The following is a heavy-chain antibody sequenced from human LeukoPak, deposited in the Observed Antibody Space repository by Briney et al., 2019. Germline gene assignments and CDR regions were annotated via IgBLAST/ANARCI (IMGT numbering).Heavy chain of an antibody. Sequence: PSETLSLTCTVSGGSISSSSYYWGWIRQPPGKGLEWIGSIYYSGSTYYNPSLKSRVTISVDTSKNQFSLKLSSVTAADTAVYYCARGMATIKGYFDYWGQGTLVTVSS. CDR3: ARGMATIKGYFDY. J-gene: IGHJ4*02. CDR2: IYYSGST. D-gene: IGHD5-24*01. CDR1: GGSISSSSYY. V-gene: IGHV4-39*01.